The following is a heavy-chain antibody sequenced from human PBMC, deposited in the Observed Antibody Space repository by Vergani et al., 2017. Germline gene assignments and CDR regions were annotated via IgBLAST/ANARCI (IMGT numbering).Heavy chain of an antibody. V-gene: IGHV4-34*01. CDR3: ARAPGIAAGNWFDP. CDR1: GGSFSGYY. Sequence: QVQLQESGAGLLKPSETLSLTCAVYGGSFSGYYWSCIRQPPGKGLEWIGEINHSGSTNYNPSLKSRVTISVYTSKNQFSLKLTSVTAADTAVYYCARAPGIAAGNWFDPWGQGTLVTVSS. CDR2: INHSGST. J-gene: IGHJ5*02. D-gene: IGHD6-13*01.